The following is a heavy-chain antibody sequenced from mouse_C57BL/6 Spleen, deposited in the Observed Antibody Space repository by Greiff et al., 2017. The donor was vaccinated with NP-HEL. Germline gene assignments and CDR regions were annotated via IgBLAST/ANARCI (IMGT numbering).Heavy chain of an antibody. Sequence: EVKVVESGGGLVKPGGSLKLSCAASGFTFSDYGMHWVRQAPEKGLEWVAYISSGSSTIYYADTVKGRFTISRDNAKNTLFLQMTSLRSEDTAMYYCARNLYYGNLAWFAYWGQGTLVTVSA. D-gene: IGHD2-1*01. CDR1: GFTFSDYG. CDR2: ISSGSSTI. J-gene: IGHJ3*01. CDR3: ARNLYYGNLAWFAY. V-gene: IGHV5-17*01.